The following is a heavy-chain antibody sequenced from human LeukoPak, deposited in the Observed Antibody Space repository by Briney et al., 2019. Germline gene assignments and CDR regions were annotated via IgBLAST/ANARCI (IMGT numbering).Heavy chain of an antibody. D-gene: IGHD2-2*02. V-gene: IGHV4-59*01. Sequence: SETLSLTCAVYGGSFSGYYWSWIRQPPGKGLEWIGYIYYSGSTNYNPSLKSRVTISVDTSKNQFSLKLSSVTAADTAVYYCARVYRYYYMDVWGKGTTVTISS. CDR2: IYYSGST. CDR1: GGSFSGYY. CDR3: ARVYRYYYMDV. J-gene: IGHJ6*03.